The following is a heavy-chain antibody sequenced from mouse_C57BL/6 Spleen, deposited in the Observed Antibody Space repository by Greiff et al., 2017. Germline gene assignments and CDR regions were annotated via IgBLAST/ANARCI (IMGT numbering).Heavy chain of an antibody. CDR2: INPTYGTT. V-gene: IGHV1-39*01. Sequence: EVQLQESGPELVKPGASVKISCKASGYSFTDYNMNWVKQSNGQSLEWIGVINPTYGTTSYNQKFKGKATLTVDQSSSTAYMQLNSLTSEDSAVYYWARYDYDGNYYAMDYWGQGTSVTVSS. CDR3: ARYDYDGNYYAMDY. J-gene: IGHJ4*01. CDR1: GYSFTDYN. D-gene: IGHD2-4*01.